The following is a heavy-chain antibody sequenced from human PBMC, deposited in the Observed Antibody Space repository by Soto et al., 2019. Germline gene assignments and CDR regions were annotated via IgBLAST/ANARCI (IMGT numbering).Heavy chain of an antibody. CDR2: IYYSENT. CDR3: ATHPPYGPLDQ. Sequence: SETLSLTCAVYGASITGYYSNWIRQAPGRGLEWLGNIYYSENTYCNPSLKSRVTISVDMSKNQFSLRLTSVTAADTAVYYCATHPPYGPLDQWGPGTLVTVSS. D-gene: IGHD4-17*01. CDR1: GASITGYY. V-gene: IGHV4-34*01. J-gene: IGHJ4*02.